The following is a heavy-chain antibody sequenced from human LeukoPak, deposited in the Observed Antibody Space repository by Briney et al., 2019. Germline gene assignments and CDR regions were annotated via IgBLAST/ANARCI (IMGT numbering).Heavy chain of an antibody. D-gene: IGHD6-19*01. V-gene: IGHV4-4*07. J-gene: IGHJ4*02. CDR2: IHTSGST. CDR3: ARRRPDMGSGYVDY. CDR1: GGSISSYY. Sequence: PSETLSLTCTVSGGSISSYYWSWIRQPAGKGLEWIGRIHTSGSTNYNPSLKSRVTMSVDTSKNQFSLKLSSVTAADTAVYYCARRRPDMGSGYVDYWGQGTLVTVSS.